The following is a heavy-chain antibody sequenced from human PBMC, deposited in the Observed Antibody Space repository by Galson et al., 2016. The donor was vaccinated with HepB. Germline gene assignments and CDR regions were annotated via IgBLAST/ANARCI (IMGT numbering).Heavy chain of an antibody. CDR1: GDPISSYF. CDR2: ISPSGST. Sequence: SETLSLTCTVSGDPISSYFWSWIRQPAGKRLEWIGRISPSGSTDSNPSLKSRVTMSLDTSKKRLSLKMTSVTAADTAMYFCARDLKAVPGAEEYDAFDIWGQGTLVAVSS. J-gene: IGHJ3*02. CDR3: ARDLKAVPGAEEYDAFDI. V-gene: IGHV4-4*07. D-gene: IGHD4/OR15-4a*01.